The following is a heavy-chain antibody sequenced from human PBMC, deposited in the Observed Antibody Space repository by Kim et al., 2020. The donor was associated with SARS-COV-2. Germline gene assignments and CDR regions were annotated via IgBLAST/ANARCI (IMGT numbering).Heavy chain of an antibody. V-gene: IGHV1-18*04. J-gene: IGHJ6*02. CDR3: VRNKELGGYYYYYYGMDV. D-gene: IGHD1-7*01. Sequence: ASVKVSCKASGYTFTSYGISWVRQAPGQGLEWMGWISAYNGNTNYAQKLQGRVTMTTDTSTSTAYMELRSLRSDDTAVYYCVRNKELGGYYYYYYGMDVWGQGTTVTVSS. CDR1: GYTFTSYG. CDR2: ISAYNGNT.